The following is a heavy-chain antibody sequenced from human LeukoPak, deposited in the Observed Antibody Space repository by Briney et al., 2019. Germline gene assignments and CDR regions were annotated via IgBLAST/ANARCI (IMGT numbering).Heavy chain of an antibody. D-gene: IGHD3-10*01. CDR1: GFTFSSYG. V-gene: IGHV3-30*18. CDR3: AKDPLWFGEGDAFDI. Sequence: GRSLRLSCAASGFTFSSYGTHWVRQAPGKGLEWVAVISYDGSNKYYADSVKGRFTISRDNSKNTLYLQMNSLRAEDTAVYYCAKDPLWFGEGDAFDIWGQGTMVTVSS. J-gene: IGHJ3*02. CDR2: ISYDGSNK.